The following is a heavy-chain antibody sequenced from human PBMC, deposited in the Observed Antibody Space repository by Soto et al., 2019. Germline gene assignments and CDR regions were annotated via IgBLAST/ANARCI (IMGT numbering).Heavy chain of an antibody. CDR3: ARKGHSSSWCTYYYYGMDV. D-gene: IGHD6-13*01. CDR1: GGTFSSYA. V-gene: IGHV1-69*01. J-gene: IGHJ6*02. CDR2: IIPIFGTA. Sequence: QVQLVQSGAEVKKPGSSVKVSCKASGGTFSSYAISWVRQAPGQGLEWMGGIIPIFGTANYAQKFQGRVTITADDSTSTAYMELSSLRSEDTAVYYCARKGHSSSWCTYYYYGMDVWGQGTTVTVSS.